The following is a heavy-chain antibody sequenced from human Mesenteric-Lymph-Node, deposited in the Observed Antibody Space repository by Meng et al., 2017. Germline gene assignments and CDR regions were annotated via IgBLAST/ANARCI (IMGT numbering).Heavy chain of an antibody. V-gene: IGHV5-51*01. CDR1: GYSFFDYW. Sequence: GGSLRLSCKGYGYSFFDYWIGWVRQMPGKGLEWMGIIYPGDSDTRYSPSFQGQVTISADKSISTAYLQWSSLKASDTAMYYCARSDYSKTDVWGQGTTVTVSS. CDR2: IYPGDSDT. D-gene: IGHD4-11*01. CDR3: ARSDYSKTDV. J-gene: IGHJ6*02.